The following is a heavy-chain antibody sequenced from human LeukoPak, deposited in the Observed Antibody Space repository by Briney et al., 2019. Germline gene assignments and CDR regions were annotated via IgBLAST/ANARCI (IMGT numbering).Heavy chain of an antibody. CDR2: IYYSGST. V-gene: IGHV4-59*01. J-gene: IGHJ4*02. Sequence: SETLSLTCTVSGGSITSYYWTRIRQPPGKGLEWIGYIYYSGSTNYNPSLKSRVTISVDTSKNQFSLKLSSVTAADTAVYYCARDPYGSGGFDYWGQGTLVTVSS. CDR1: GGSITSYY. D-gene: IGHD3-10*01. CDR3: ARDPYGSGGFDY.